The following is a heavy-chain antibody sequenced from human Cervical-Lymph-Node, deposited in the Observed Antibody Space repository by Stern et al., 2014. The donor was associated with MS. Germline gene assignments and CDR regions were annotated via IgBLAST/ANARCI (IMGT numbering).Heavy chain of an antibody. V-gene: IGHV4-59*01. Sequence: VQLVESGPGLVKASETLSLTCSVSGISTISNYWSWFRPSPGKGLEWIGNIYYTGSTNYNPSLKSRVTMSVDTSKNQFSVKVTSVTAADTAVYYCARLAASNSGPFDYWGQGTLVTVSS. D-gene: IGHD6-25*01. J-gene: IGHJ4*01. CDR3: ARLAASNSGPFDY. CDR2: IYYTGST. CDR1: GISTISNY.